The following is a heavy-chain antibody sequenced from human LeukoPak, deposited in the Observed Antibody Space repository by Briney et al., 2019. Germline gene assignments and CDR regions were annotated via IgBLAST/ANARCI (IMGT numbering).Heavy chain of an antibody. J-gene: IGHJ4*02. D-gene: IGHD3-10*01. V-gene: IGHV4-59*01. CDR3: VRDRELNY. Sequence: SETLSLACTVSGGSISIYYWSWIRQPPGKGLEWIGYIYNSGSTNYNPSLKSRVTISVDTSKNQFSLNLGSVTAADTAVYYCVRDRELNYWGQGTLVTVSS. CDR2: IYNSGST. CDR1: GGSISIYY.